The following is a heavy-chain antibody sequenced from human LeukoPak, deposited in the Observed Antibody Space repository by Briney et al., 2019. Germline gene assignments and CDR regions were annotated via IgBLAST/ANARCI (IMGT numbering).Heavy chain of an antibody. J-gene: IGHJ4*02. Sequence: SQTLSLTCTVSGGSISSGDYYWSWIRQPPGKGLEWIGYIYYSGSTYYNPSLKSRVTISVDTSKNQFSLKLSSVTAADTAVYYCARDLGYYDSSGSDAGGYWGQGTLVTVS. V-gene: IGHV4-30-4*08. CDR2: IYYSGST. D-gene: IGHD3-22*01. CDR3: ARDLGYYDSSGSDAGGY. CDR1: GGSISSGDYY.